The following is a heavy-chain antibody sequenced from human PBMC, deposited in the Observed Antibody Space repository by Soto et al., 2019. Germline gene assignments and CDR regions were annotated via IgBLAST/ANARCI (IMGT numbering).Heavy chain of an antibody. J-gene: IGHJ4*02. CDR3: AKNPGYYYDSTGYHFDY. D-gene: IGHD3-22*01. V-gene: IGHV3-23*01. Sequence: PGGSLRLSCAASGFTFSNYWMSWVRQAQGKGLEWVSAISYGGGTTYYADSVKGRFTISRDNSKNTLYLQMNSLRAEDTAVYYCAKNPGYYYDSTGYHFDYWGQGTLVTVS. CDR2: ISYGGGTT. CDR1: GFTFSNYW.